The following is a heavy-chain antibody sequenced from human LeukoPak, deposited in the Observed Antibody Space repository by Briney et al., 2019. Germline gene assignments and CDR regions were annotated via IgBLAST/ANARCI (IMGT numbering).Heavy chain of an antibody. V-gene: IGHV1-8*01. CDR2: LHPNSGNT. Sequence: ASVKLSCKSSGYTFTSYDIHCVRQASGQGLEGVGWLHPNSGNTRYAEKFRGRVPVTGNTSKSRPCVEVSSLRSEDTAVYDCARGVPYTNNWFDPWGQGTLVTVSS. J-gene: IGHJ5*02. CDR1: GYTFTSYD. D-gene: IGHD4-11*01. CDR3: ARGVPYTNNWFDP.